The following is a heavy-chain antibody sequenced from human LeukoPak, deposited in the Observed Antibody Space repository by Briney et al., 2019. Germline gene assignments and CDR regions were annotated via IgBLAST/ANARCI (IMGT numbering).Heavy chain of an antibody. D-gene: IGHD3-22*01. CDR3: ARLARGHYYDSSGYYWGAFDI. CDR1: GGTFSSYA. J-gene: IGHJ3*02. CDR2: IIPIFGTA. Sequence: GASVKVSCKASGGTFSSYAISWVRQAPGQGLEWMGGIIPIFGTANYAQKFQGRVTITADESTSTAYMELSSLRSEDTAVYYCARLARGHYYDSSGYYWGAFDIWGQGTMVTVSS. V-gene: IGHV1-69*13.